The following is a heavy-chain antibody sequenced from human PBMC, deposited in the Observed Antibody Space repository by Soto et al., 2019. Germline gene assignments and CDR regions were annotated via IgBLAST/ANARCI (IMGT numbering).Heavy chain of an antibody. CDR3: ARGTTLTDFLVDV. J-gene: IGHJ6*02. CDR2: IWYDGSNK. D-gene: IGHD4-4*01. V-gene: IGHV3-33*01. Sequence: GGSLRLSCVASGFTFSRHAIHWVRQAPGKGLEWVAGIWYDGSNKYYADSVKGRFTISRDNSKNTLYLQMDSLRAEDTAVFYCARGTTLTDFLVDVWFHAPPVTVSS. CDR1: GFTFSRHA.